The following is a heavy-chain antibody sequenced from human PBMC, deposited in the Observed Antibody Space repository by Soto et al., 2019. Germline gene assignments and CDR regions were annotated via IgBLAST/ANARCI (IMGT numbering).Heavy chain of an antibody. CDR3: ARKTTVTTCVDY. CDR1: GGSISSGGYY. Sequence: QVQLQESGPGLVKPSQTLSLTCTVSGGSISSGGYYWSWIRKHPGRGLEWIGYIYYSGRPYYKPSLKSRVTISVDTSKNQFSLKLSSVTAADTAVYYCARKTTVTTCVDYWGQGTLVTVSS. CDR2: IYYSGRP. J-gene: IGHJ4*02. V-gene: IGHV4-31*03. D-gene: IGHD4-17*01.